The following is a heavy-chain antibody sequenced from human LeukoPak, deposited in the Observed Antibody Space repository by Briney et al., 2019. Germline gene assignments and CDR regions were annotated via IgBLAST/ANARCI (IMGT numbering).Heavy chain of an antibody. V-gene: IGHV3-11*06. CDR2: ISSSSSYT. D-gene: IGHD6-13*01. CDR3: ARDIATGYYYYYGMDV. CDR1: GFTFSDYY. J-gene: IGHJ6*04. Sequence: GGSLRLSCAASGFTFSDYYMSWIRQAPGKGLEWVSYISSSSSYTNYADSVKGRFTISRDNAKNSLYLQMSSLRAEDTAVYYCARDIATGYYYYYGMDVWGKGTTVTVSS.